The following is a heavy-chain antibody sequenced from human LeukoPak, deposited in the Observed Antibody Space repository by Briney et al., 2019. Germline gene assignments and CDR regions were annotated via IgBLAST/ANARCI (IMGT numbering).Heavy chain of an antibody. CDR3: AKDHHFYDISGADF. Sequence: GGSLRLSCGASGLTFSSVEFNWVRQAPGKGLEWVSFIRYDESNKFYADSVKGRFTISRDNSKNTLYLQMTSLRTDDTAVYYCAKDHHFYDISGADFWGQGTRVAVSS. CDR1: GLTFSSVE. CDR2: IRYDESNK. J-gene: IGHJ4*02. V-gene: IGHV3-30*02. D-gene: IGHD3-22*01.